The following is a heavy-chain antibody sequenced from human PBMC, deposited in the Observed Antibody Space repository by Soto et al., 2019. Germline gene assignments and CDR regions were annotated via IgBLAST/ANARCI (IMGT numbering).Heavy chain of an antibody. CDR1: EYSFSSHW. J-gene: IGHJ2*01. CDR2: IYPGDSDT. CDR3: ARGDTYNSQWNFDL. D-gene: IGHD1-1*01. Sequence: LXESLKISCKGSEYSFSSHWIAWVRQMPGKGLEWMGTIYPGDSDTRYSTSFEGRVSMSADESISTAYLQWGSLQASDTAIYYCARGDTYNSQWNFDLWGRGNRVNVSS. V-gene: IGHV5-51*01.